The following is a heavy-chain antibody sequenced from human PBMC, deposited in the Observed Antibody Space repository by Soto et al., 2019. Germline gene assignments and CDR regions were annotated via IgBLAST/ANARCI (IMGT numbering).Heavy chain of an antibody. Sequence: QLQLQESGPGLVKPSETLSLTCTVSGGSISSSSYYWGWIRQPPGKGLEWIGSIYYSGSTYYNPSLKSRVTISVDTSKNQFSLKLSSVTAADTAVYYCARYLQPFGYYGSGSYYQPKFDYWGQGTLVTVSS. D-gene: IGHD3-10*01. CDR1: GGSISSSSYY. V-gene: IGHV4-39*01. CDR3: ARYLQPFGYYGSGSYYQPKFDY. CDR2: IYYSGST. J-gene: IGHJ4*02.